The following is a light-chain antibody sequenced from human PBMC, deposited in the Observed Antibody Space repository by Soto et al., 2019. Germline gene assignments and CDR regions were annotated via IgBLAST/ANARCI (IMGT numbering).Light chain of an antibody. J-gene: IGKJ4*01. CDR3: QQCYSTLLS. CDR2: AAS. V-gene: IGKV1-39*01. CDR1: QSISTY. Sequence: DIQMTQSPSSLSASVGDRVTITCRAGQSISTYLNWYQHKPGTAPKLLIYAASSLQSGVPSRFSGSGSGTDFTLTISSLQPEDFATYYCQQCYSTLLSFGGGTKVEIK.